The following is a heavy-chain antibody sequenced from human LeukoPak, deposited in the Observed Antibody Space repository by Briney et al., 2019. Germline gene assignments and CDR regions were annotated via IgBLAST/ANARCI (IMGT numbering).Heavy chain of an antibody. J-gene: IGHJ4*02. Sequence: SETLSLTCTVSGGSMRSYYWSWIRQPPGKGLELIGYVYYSGTANYNPSLESRVTILVDTSKNQFSLNLSSVTAADTAVYYCARAKSGWYYSDYWGQGTLVSVSS. CDR3: ARAKSGWYYSDY. D-gene: IGHD6-19*01. V-gene: IGHV4-59*08. CDR1: GGSMRSYY. CDR2: VYYSGTA.